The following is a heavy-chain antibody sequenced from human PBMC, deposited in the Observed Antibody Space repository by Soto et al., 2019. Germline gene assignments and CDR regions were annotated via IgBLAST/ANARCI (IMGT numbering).Heavy chain of an antibody. CDR3: AGVYCSGGSCYWFDP. CDR1: GYTFTSYA. Sequence: QVQLVQSGAEVKKPGASVKVSCKASGYTFTSYAMHWVRQAPGQRLEWMGWINAGNGNTKYSQKFQGRVTITRDTSASTAYMELSSLRSDDTAVYSCAGVYCSGGSCYWFDPWGQGTLVTVSS. J-gene: IGHJ5*02. CDR2: INAGNGNT. V-gene: IGHV1-3*01. D-gene: IGHD2-15*01.